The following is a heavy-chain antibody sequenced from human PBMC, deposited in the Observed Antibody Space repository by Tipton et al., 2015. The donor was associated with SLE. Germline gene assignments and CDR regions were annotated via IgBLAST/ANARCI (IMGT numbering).Heavy chain of an antibody. J-gene: IGHJ4*02. V-gene: IGHV3-74*01. Sequence: SLRLSCAASGFTVSSNYMNWVRQVPGKGLVWVSEIDPDGSRTNYADYVEGRFTISRDNAKNTLSLQMNSLRVDDTGVYYCASLSAPSDYWGQGTLVTVSS. CDR1: GFTVSSNY. CDR2: IDPDGSRT. CDR3: ASLSAPSDY.